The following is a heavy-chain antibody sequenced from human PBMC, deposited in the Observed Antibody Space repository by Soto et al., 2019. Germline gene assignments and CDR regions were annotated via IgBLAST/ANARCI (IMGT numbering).Heavy chain of an antibody. Sequence: PGGSLRLSCAASGFTVSSNYMSWVRQAPGKGLEWVSVIYSGGSTYYADSVKGRFTISRDNSKNTLYLQMSSLRAEDTAVYYCARDPPDSGMDVWGQGTTVTVSS. CDR1: GFTVSSNY. V-gene: IGHV3-66*01. CDR3: ARDPPDSGMDV. J-gene: IGHJ6*02. CDR2: IYSGGST.